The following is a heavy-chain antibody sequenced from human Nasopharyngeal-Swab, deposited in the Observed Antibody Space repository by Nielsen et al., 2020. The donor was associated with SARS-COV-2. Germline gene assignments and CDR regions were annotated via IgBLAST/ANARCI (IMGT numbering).Heavy chain of an antibody. J-gene: IGHJ4*02. CDR1: GFTFSTYA. CDR2: ISGSGGSA. CDR3: AKDGRYYASGSHPFDY. Sequence: GGSLRLFCVASGFTFSTYAMSWVRKAPGKGLDWVSAISGSGGSAYYADSVKGRFTISRDNSKNTVYLQMNTLRAEDTAVYYCAKDGRYYASGSHPFDYWGQGTLVTVSS. D-gene: IGHD3-10*01. V-gene: IGHV3-23*01.